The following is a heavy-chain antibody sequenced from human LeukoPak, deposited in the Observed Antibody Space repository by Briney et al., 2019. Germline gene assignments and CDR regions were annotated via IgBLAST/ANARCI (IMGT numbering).Heavy chain of an antibody. CDR3: ARPNKEWELLGGGFFDY. CDR2: IYYSGST. D-gene: IGHD1-26*01. V-gene: IGHV4-39*01. J-gene: IGHJ4*02. Sequence: PSETLSLTCTVSGGSISSSSYYWGWIRQPPGTGLEWIGSIYYSGSTYYNPSLKSRVTISVDTSQYQFSLMLSSVTAADTAVYYWARPNKEWELLGGGFFDYWGQGTLVTVSS. CDR1: GGSISSSSYY.